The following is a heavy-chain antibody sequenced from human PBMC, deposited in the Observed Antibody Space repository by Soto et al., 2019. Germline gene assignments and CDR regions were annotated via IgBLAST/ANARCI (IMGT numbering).Heavy chain of an antibody. J-gene: IGHJ3*02. D-gene: IGHD4-17*01. Sequence: QVQLVQSGAEVRKPGSSVKVSCEASGGSFNNYVIIWLRQAPGQGLEWMGGIIPNYEAANYAQNLRGRLTITADKATNTAYMELNSLRPEDTATYYCARYWNAGTLYGAFDIWGQGTTVIVS. CDR2: IIPNYEAA. V-gene: IGHV1-69*06. CDR3: ARYWNAGTLYGAFDI. CDR1: GGSFNNYV.